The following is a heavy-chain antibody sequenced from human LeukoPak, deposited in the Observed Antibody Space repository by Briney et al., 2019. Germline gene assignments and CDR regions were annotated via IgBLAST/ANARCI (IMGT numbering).Heavy chain of an antibody. V-gene: IGHV7-4-1*02. D-gene: IGHD3-10*01. J-gene: IGHJ4*02. CDR2: INTNTGNP. Sequence: APVKVSCKVSGGTFSSYAISWVRQAPGQGLECMGWINTNTGNPTYAQGFTGRFVFSLDTSVSTAYLQISSLKAEDTAVYYCARDGGELLLWPCDYWGQGTLVTVSS. CDR1: GGTFSSYA. CDR3: ARDGGELLLWPCDY.